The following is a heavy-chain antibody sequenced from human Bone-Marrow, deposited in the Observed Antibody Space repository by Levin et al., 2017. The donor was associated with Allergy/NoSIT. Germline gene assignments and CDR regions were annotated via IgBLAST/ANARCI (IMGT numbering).Heavy chain of an antibody. CDR2: IYHSGGT. CDR3: ARAFSDYNGFDI. Sequence: SCTVSGGSISSSDWCGWLRQPPGKGLEWIGEIYHSGGTNYNPSLKSRATVSVDKSKNQFSLNLKSVTAADTAVYYCARAFSDYNGFDIWGQGTMVTVSS. D-gene: IGHD3-10*01. CDR1: GGSISSSDW. V-gene: IGHV4-4*02. J-gene: IGHJ3*02.